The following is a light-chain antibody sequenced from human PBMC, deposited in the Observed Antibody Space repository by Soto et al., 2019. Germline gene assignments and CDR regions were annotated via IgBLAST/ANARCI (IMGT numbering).Light chain of an antibody. Sequence: SVLTQPPSASGSPGQSVTISCTGTSSDIGGYNSVSWYQQHPRKAPRLMIYEVNKRPSGVPDRFSGSKSGYTASLTVSGLQTEDEAVYYCSSSAGIYHYLVFGGGTQLTVL. J-gene: IGLJ3*02. CDR3: SSSAGIYHYLV. CDR2: EVN. CDR1: SSDIGGYNS. V-gene: IGLV2-8*01.